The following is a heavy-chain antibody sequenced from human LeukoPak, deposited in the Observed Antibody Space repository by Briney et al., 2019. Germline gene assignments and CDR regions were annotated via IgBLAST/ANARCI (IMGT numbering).Heavy chain of an antibody. CDR3: ARRGYISGQGFRNNWFDP. CDR2: IFYSGST. J-gene: IGHJ5*02. Sequence: PSETLSLTCTVSGGSISSSSFYWGWIRQPPGKGLEWIGTIFYSGSTYYNPSLRSRVTMSVDTSKSQFSLRPSSVTAADTAVYYCARRGYISGQGFRNNWFDPWGQGSLVTVSS. D-gene: IGHD6-19*01. V-gene: IGHV4-39*01. CDR1: GGSISSSSFY.